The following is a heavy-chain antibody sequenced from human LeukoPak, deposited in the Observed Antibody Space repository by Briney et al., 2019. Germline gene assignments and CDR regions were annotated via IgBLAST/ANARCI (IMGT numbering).Heavy chain of an antibody. CDR1: GFTFSNYW. CDR2: INTDGRTA. V-gene: IGHV3-74*01. CDR3: ARSYYESGGYVFDY. J-gene: IGHJ4*02. Sequence: GGCLRLSCAASGFTFSNYWMHWVRQTPGRGLVWVSRINTDGRTASYADSVKGRFTISRDNAKNTLYLQMTSLRGEETAVYFCARSYYESGGYVFDYWGQGTLVTVSS. D-gene: IGHD3-22*01.